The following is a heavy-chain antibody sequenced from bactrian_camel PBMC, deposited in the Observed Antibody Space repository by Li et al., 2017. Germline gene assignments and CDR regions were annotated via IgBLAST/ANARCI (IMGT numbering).Heavy chain of an antibody. D-gene: IGHD6*01. CDR3: AAGGLFVYCQVAARETDFGY. J-gene: IGHJ6*01. CDR1: GYTYENFC. Sequence: HVQLVESGGGSVQTGGALRLSCAISGYTYENFCFAWFRQAPGHEREGVGFIGSDGTTDYADSVKGRFTISKENGENTLNLYLQMNRLKPEDTAMYYCAAGGLFVYCQVAARETDFGYWGQGTQVTVS. V-gene: IGHV3S63*01. CDR2: FIGSDGTT.